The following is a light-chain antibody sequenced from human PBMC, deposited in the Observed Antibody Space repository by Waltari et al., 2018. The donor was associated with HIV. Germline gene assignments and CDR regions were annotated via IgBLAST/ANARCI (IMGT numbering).Light chain of an antibody. Sequence: SYELTQPPSVSVSPGQTARITCSGDALPKKYAYCYQQKAGQAPVLVIYADSKRASGIPERFTGSSSATIATLTISGAQVEYEADYSWYSTDSSGNLYVFVTETKVTVL. CDR3: YSTDSSGNLYV. V-gene: IGLV3-10*01. CDR2: ADS. J-gene: IGLJ1*01. CDR1: ALPKKY.